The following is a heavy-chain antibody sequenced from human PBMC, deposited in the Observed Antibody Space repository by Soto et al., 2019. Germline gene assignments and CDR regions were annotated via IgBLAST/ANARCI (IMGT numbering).Heavy chain of an antibody. J-gene: IGHJ6*02. D-gene: IGHD1-26*01. CDR3: ARDPALRIVGPTYGRDV. Sequence: LVQSGAAVKKPGSSVKVSCKASGGSFSRNGISWGRQAPGQGLEWMVGITRIDGGIRYAQKFQGRVTITADEATTTGTEYTTTGYIELNSLRSDDTAVYDWARDPALRIVGPTYGRDVWGQGTTVTVSS. V-gene: IGHV1-69*01. CDR2: ITRIDGGI. CDR1: GGSFSRNG.